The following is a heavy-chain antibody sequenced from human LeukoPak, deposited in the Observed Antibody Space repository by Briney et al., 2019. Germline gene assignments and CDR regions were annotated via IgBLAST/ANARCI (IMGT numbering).Heavy chain of an antibody. CDR3: ARDRLVSGWVGATWFFDY. D-gene: IGHD1-26*01. J-gene: IGHJ4*02. Sequence: GGSLRLSCAASGFTFSTYAMHWVRQAPGKGLEWVAVISYDGSNKYYADSVKGRFTISRDNSKNTLYLQMNSLGAEDTAVYYCARDRLVSGWVGATWFFDYWGQGTLVTVSS. V-gene: IGHV3-30-3*01. CDR1: GFTFSTYA. CDR2: ISYDGSNK.